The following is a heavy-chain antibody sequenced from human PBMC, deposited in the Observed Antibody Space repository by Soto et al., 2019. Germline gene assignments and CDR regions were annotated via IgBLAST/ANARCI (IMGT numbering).Heavy chain of an antibody. CDR1: GFTFDDYA. Sequence: RLSCAASGFTFDDYAMHWVRQAPGKGLEWVSGISWNSGSIGYVDSVKGRFTISRDNAENSLYLQMNSLRAEDTAVYYCATSRTFDYWGQGTLVTVSS. J-gene: IGHJ4*02. CDR3: ATSRTFDY. CDR2: ISWNSGSI. V-gene: IGHV3-9*01.